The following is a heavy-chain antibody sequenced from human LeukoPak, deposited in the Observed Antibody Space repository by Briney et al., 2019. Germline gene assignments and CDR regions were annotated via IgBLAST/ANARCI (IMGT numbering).Heavy chain of an antibody. CDR1: GFRFSGYG. CDR2: IRYDGSTK. J-gene: IGHJ4*02. D-gene: IGHD1-14*01. Sequence: GGSLRLSYAASGFRFSGYGMHWVRQAPGKGLEWVTFIRYDGSTKSYADSVKGRFTIARDNSKNTLYLQMNSLRAEDTAVYFCAKDYNNGFDYWGQGALVTVSS. CDR3: AKDYNNGFDY. V-gene: IGHV3-30*02.